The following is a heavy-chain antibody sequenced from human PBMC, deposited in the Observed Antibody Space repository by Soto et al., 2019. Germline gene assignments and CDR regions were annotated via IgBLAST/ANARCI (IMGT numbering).Heavy chain of an antibody. CDR1: GFTFSSYA. D-gene: IGHD5-12*01. CDR3: AKDVAMATIHAFEI. CDR2: ISSSNGST. V-gene: IGHV3-23*01. Sequence: PXGSLRIACAASGFTFSSYAMTWVRQAPGKGLDWVSTISSSNGSTYYADSVKGRFTISRDNSKNTLYLQMSTLRAEDTAVYYCAKDVAMATIHAFEIRGQGTMVTVS. J-gene: IGHJ3*02.